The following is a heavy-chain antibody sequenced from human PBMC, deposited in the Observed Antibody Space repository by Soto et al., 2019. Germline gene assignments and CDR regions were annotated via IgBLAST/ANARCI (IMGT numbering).Heavy chain of an antibody. D-gene: IGHD3-3*01. J-gene: IGHJ6*03. CDR2: IYYSGST. CDR3: ARVSYDFWSGYGNYYYYYMDV. CDR1: GGSISRYY. V-gene: IGHV4-59*01. Sequence: PSETLSLTCTVSGGSISRYYWSWIRQPPGKGLEWIGYIYYSGSTNYNPSLKSRVTISVDTSKNQFSLKLSSVTAADTAVYYCARVSYDFWSGYGNYYYYYMDVWGKGTTVTVSS.